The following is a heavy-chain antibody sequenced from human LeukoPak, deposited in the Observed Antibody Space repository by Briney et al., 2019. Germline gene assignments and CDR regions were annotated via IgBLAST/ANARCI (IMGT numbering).Heavy chain of an antibody. D-gene: IGHD5-12*01. V-gene: IGHV5-51*01. CDR3: ARHDSGYEMDY. Sequence: GAYLKISCKGSGSLFTSYWIGWGRPMPGKGLEWMGIIYPGDSDTRYSPSFQGQVTISADKSISTAYLQWSSLKASDTAMYYCARHDSGYEMDYWGQGTLVTVSS. CDR2: IYPGDSDT. J-gene: IGHJ4*02. CDR1: GSLFTSYW.